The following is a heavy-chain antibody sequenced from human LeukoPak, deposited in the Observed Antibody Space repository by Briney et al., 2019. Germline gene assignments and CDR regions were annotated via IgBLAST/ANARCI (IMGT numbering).Heavy chain of an antibody. V-gene: IGHV3-21*01. J-gene: IGHJ4*02. CDR2: ISSSSSYI. CDR1: GFTFRNYA. CDR3: ASPLAAAGSFDY. Sequence: GGSLRLSCAASGFTFRNYAMNWVRQAPGKGLEWVSSISSSSSYIYYADSVKGRFTISRDNAKNSLYLQMNSLRAEDTAVYYCASPLAAAGSFDYWGQGTLVTVSS. D-gene: IGHD6-13*01.